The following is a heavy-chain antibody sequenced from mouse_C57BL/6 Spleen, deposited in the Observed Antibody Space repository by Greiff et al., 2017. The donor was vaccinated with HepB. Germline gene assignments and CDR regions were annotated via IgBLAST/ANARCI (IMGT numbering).Heavy chain of an antibody. CDR2: IHPNSGST. Sequence: QVQLQQPGAELVKPGASVKLSCKASGYTFTSYWMHWVKQRPGQGLEWIGMIHPNSGSTNYNEKFKGKATFTADTSSNTAYMQLSSLTTEDSAIYYCARTAQATGVDYWGQGTSVTVSS. J-gene: IGHJ4*01. D-gene: IGHD3-2*02. CDR1: GYTFTSYW. CDR3: ARTAQATGVDY. V-gene: IGHV1-64*01.